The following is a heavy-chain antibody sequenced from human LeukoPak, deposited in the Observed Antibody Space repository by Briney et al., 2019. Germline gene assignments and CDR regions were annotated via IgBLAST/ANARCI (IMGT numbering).Heavy chain of an antibody. CDR3: AIHLRQRKQLWLPPYFDY. CDR2: IYYSGST. Sequence: SETLSLTCTVSGGSISSSRYYWGWIRQPPGKGLEWIGSIYYSGSTYYNPSLKSRVTISVDTSKNQFSLKLSSVTAADTAVYYWAIHLRQRKQLWLPPYFDYWGQGTLVTVSS. D-gene: IGHD5-18*01. CDR1: GGSISSSRYY. V-gene: IGHV4-39*01. J-gene: IGHJ4*02.